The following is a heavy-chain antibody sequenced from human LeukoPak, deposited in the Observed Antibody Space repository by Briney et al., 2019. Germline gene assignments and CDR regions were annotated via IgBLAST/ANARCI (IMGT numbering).Heavy chain of an antibody. CDR3: ARVSAADFWFDP. Sequence: SETLSLTCTVSGYSISSGYYWGWIRQPPGKGLEWIGSIYHSGSTYYNPSLKSRVTISVDTSKNQFSLKLSSVTAADTAVYYCARVSAADFWFDPWGQGTLVTVSS. CDR2: IYHSGST. D-gene: IGHD6-13*01. V-gene: IGHV4-38-2*02. J-gene: IGHJ5*02. CDR1: GYSISSGYY.